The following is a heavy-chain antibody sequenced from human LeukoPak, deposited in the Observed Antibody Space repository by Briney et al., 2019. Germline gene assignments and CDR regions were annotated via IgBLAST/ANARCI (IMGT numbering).Heavy chain of an antibody. CDR1: GFTFSSYA. CDR2: ISYDGSNK. CDR3: ARDRAVFGVVIYLGNSDY. J-gene: IGHJ4*02. D-gene: IGHD3-3*01. V-gene: IGHV3-30-3*01. Sequence: GGSLRLSCAASGFTFSSYAMHWVRQAPDKGLEWVAVISYDGSNKYYADSVKGRFTISRDNSKNTLYLQVNSLRAEDTAVYYCARDRAVFGVVIYLGNSDYWGQGTLVTVSS.